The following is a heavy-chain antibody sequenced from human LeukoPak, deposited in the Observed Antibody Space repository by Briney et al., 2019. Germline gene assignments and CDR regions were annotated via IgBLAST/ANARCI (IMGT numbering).Heavy chain of an antibody. CDR3: ARGKYNWNDRLDAFDI. V-gene: IGHV3-23*01. J-gene: IGHJ3*02. D-gene: IGHD1-1*01. CDR2: ISRGVGTT. CDR1: GFTFSRYD. Sequence: PGGSLRLSCAASGFTFSRYDLSWVRQAPGKGLECVSTISRGVGTTYYADSVKGRFTISRDNAKNSLYLQMNSLRAEDTAVYYCARGKYNWNDRLDAFDIWGQGTMVTVSS.